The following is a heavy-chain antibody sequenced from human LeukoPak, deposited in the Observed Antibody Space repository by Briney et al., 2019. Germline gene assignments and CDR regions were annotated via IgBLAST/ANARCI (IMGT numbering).Heavy chain of an antibody. CDR1: GGSISSGSYH. CDR3: AGGYYDSSGYYPDAFDI. CDR2: IYTSGST. D-gene: IGHD3-22*01. V-gene: IGHV4-61*02. Sequence: SETLSLTCTVSGGSISSGSYHWSWIRQPAGKGLEWIGRIYTSGSTNYNPSLKSRVTISVDTSKNQFSLKLSSVTAADTAVYYCAGGYYDSSGYYPDAFDIWGQGTMVTVSS. J-gene: IGHJ3*02.